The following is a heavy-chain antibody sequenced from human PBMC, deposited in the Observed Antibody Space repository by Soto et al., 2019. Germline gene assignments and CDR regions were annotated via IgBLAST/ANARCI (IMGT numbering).Heavy chain of an antibody. CDR3: VRDSGFNWNYLDY. J-gene: IGHJ4*02. Sequence: QVQLVESGGGVVQPGRSLRLSCAASGFTFSSYAMHWVRQAPGKGLEWVAVISYDGSNKYYADSVKGRFTISRDNSKNTLYLQMNSLRAEDTAVYYCVRDSGFNWNYLDYWGQGTLVTVSS. D-gene: IGHD1-20*01. CDR1: GFTFSSYA. V-gene: IGHV3-30-3*01. CDR2: ISYDGSNK.